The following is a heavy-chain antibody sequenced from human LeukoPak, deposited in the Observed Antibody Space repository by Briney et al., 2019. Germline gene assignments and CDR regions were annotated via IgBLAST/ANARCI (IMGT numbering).Heavy chain of an antibody. CDR1: GGSISSYY. CDR3: ARVTGYVMEDYFDY. Sequence: KPSETLSLTCTVSGGSISSYYWSWIWQPPGKGLEWIGYIYYSGSTNYNPSLKSRVTISVDTSKNQFSLRLSSVTAADTAVYYCARVTGYVMEDYFDYWGQGTLVTVSS. CDR2: IYYSGST. J-gene: IGHJ4*02. D-gene: IGHD6-13*01. V-gene: IGHV4-59*01.